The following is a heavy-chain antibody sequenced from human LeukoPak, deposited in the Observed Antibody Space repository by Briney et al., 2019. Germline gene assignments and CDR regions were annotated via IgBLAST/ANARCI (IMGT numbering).Heavy chain of an antibody. CDR3: TKAGGYNFGFLH. J-gene: IGHJ4*02. CDR1: GFTFSSYA. CDR2: ISGSGGST. V-gene: IGHV3-23*01. Sequence: GGSLRLSCAASGFTFSSYAMSWVRQAPGKGLEWVSTISGSGGSTYYADSVKGRFTISRDNSKNTLYLQMNSLRAEATAVYYCTKAGGYNFGFLHWGQGTLVTVSS. D-gene: IGHD5-18*01.